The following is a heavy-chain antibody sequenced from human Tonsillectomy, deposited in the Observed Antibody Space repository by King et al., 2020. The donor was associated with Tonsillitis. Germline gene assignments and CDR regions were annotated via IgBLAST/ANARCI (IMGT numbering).Heavy chain of an antibody. J-gene: IGHJ4*02. CDR1: GYSFTSYW. CDR3: ARQDGSYSGFDY. V-gene: IGHV5-10-1*03. D-gene: IGHD1-26*01. Sequence: VQLVESGAEVKKPGESLRISCKVSGYSFTSYWINWVRQLPGKGLEWMGRIGPSDSYINYSPSFQGHVTISADESISAAYLQWSSLKASDTAIYYCARQDGSYSGFDYWGQGTLVTVSS. CDR2: IGPSDSYI.